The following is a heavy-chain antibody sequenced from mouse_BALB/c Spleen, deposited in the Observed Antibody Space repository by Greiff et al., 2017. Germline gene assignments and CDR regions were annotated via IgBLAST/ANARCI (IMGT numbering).Heavy chain of an antibody. CDR2: IDTSDSYT. Sequence: QVQLKQPGAELVMPGASVKMSCKASGYTFTDYWMHWVKQRPGQGLEWIGAIDTSDSYTSYNQKFKGKATLTVDESSSTAYMQLSSLTSEDSAVYYCAIITTVVARAYWGQGTLVTVSA. J-gene: IGHJ3*01. V-gene: IGHV1-69*01. D-gene: IGHD1-1*01. CDR1: GYTFTDYW. CDR3: AIITTVVARAY.